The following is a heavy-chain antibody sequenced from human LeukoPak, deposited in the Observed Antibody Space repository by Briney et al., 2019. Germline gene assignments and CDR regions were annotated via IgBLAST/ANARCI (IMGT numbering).Heavy chain of an antibody. V-gene: IGHV1-69*04. CDR1: GDTFSNYA. CDR2: IIPILGIA. J-gene: IGHJ4*02. CDR3: ATNSGSYYALDY. D-gene: IGHD1-26*01. Sequence: ASVKVSCKASGDTFSNYAISWVRQAPGQGHEWMGRIIPILGIANYAQKFQGRVTITADKSTSTAYMELSSLRSEDTAMYYCATNSGSYYALDYWGQGTLVTVSS.